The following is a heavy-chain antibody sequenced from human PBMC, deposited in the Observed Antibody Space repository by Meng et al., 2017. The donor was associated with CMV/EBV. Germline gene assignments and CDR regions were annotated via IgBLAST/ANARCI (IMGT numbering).Heavy chain of an antibody. CDR2: INPNSGGT. CDR3: ARNGGHVYYFDY. CDR1: GYTFTGYY. D-gene: IGHD3-10*01. Sequence: ASVKVSCKASGYTFTGYYMHWVRQAPGQGLEWMGWINPNSGGTNYAQKFQGRVTMTRDTSISTAYMEPSRLRSDDTAVYYCARNGGHVYYFDYWGQGTLVTVSS. J-gene: IGHJ4*02. V-gene: IGHV1-2*02.